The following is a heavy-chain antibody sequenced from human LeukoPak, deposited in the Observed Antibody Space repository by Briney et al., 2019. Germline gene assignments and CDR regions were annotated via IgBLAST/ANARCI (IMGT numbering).Heavy chain of an antibody. CDR2: IYHSGST. D-gene: IGHD2-15*01. J-gene: IGHJ5*02. CDR1: GGSISSYY. V-gene: IGHV4-59*12. CDR3: ARRGSYCSGGSCYHFDP. Sequence: PSETLSLTCTVSGGSISSYYWSWIRQPPGKGLEWIGYIYHSGSTYYNPSLKSRVTISVDRSKNQFSLKLSSVTAADTAVYYCARRGSYCSGGSCYHFDPWGQGTLVTVSS.